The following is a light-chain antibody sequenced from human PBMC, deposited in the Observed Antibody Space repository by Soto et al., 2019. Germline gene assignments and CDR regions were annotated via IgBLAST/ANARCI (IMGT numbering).Light chain of an antibody. CDR2: EVS. Sequence: QSALTQPASVSGSSGQSITISCTGTSSDVGGYNYVSWYQQHPGKAPKAIIYEVSNRPSGVSNRFSGSKSGNTASLTISGLQDEDEAAYYCSSYTSSTTRVVFGGGTNLTVL. V-gene: IGLV2-14*01. CDR3: SSYTSSTTRVV. CDR1: SSDVGGYNY. J-gene: IGLJ2*01.